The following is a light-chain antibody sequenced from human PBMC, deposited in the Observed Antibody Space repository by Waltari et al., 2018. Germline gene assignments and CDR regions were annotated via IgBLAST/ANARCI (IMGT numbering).Light chain of an antibody. Sequence: QSVLTQPPSVSGPPGQRVTISCSGSTSNIGAGHDVPWYQHLPGTAPKLLIYGKNNRPSGVPDRFSGSKSGTSASLAITGLQADDEADYFCQSFDNMLSGGVVFGGGTKLAVL. CDR2: GKN. V-gene: IGLV1-40*01. CDR3: QSFDNMLSGGVV. J-gene: IGLJ2*01. CDR1: TSNIGAGHD.